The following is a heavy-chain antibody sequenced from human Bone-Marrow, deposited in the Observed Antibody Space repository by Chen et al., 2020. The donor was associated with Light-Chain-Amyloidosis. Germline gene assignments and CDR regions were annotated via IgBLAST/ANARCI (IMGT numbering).Heavy chain of an antibody. Sequence: GYTFPNYWIGWVRQMPGKGLEWMGVIYPDDSDARYSPSFEGQVTISADKSITTAYLQWRSLKASVTAMYYCARRRDGYNFDYWGQGTLVTVSS. CDR2: IYPDDSDA. J-gene: IGHJ4*02. D-gene: IGHD5-12*01. CDR3: ARRRDGYNFDY. V-gene: IGHV5-51*01. CDR1: GYTFPNYW.